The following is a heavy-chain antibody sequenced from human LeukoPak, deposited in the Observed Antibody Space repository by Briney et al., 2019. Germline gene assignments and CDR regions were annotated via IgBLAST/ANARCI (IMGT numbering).Heavy chain of an antibody. CDR2: IYTSGST. CDR1: GGSISSGSYY. J-gene: IGHJ4*02. CDR3: ATYSGSYGVSDY. D-gene: IGHD1-26*01. V-gene: IGHV4-61*02. Sequence: SETLSLTCTVSGGSISSGSYYWSWIRQPAGKGLEWIGRIYTSGSTNYNPSLKSRVTISVDTSKSQFSLKPSSVTAADTAVYYCATYSGSYGVSDYWGQGTLVTVSS.